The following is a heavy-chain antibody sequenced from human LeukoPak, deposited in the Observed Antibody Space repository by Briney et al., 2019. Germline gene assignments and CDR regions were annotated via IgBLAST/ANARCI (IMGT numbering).Heavy chain of an antibody. Sequence: PGGSLRLSCAASGFTFSSYGMHWVRQAPGKGLEWVAVIWYDGSNKYYADSVKGRFTISRDNSKNTLYLQMNSLRAEDTAVYYCARARSSGWSGMDVWGQGTTVTVSS. V-gene: IGHV3-33*01. CDR3: ARARSSGWSGMDV. D-gene: IGHD6-19*01. CDR2: IWYDGSNK. J-gene: IGHJ6*02. CDR1: GFTFSSYG.